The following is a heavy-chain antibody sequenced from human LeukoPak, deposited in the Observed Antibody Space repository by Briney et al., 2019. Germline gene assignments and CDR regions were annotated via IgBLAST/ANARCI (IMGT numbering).Heavy chain of an antibody. CDR2: ISGSGGST. CDR1: GFTFSSYA. CDR3: AREAAAGTQVLYYFDY. V-gene: IGHV3-23*01. Sequence: GGSLRLSCAASGFTFSSYAMSWVRQAPGKGLEWVSAISGSGGSTYYADSVKGRFTISRDNSKNTLYLQMNSLRAEDTAVYYCAREAAAGTQVLYYFDYWGQGTLVTVSS. D-gene: IGHD6-13*01. J-gene: IGHJ4*02.